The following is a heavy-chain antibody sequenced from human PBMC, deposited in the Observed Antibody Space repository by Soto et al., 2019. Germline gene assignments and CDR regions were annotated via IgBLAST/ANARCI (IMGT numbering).Heavy chain of an antibody. CDR3: VRQPYGAYRYFFDN. CDR1: GGSFSGYY. D-gene: IGHD4-17*01. J-gene: IGHJ4*02. V-gene: IGHV4-34*01. CDR2: IDQSGST. Sequence: SETLSLTCAVYGGSFSGYYWNWLRQPPGEGLEWIGKIDQSGSTNYNPSLKSRVTMSVDTSRSQFSLKLTSVTAMDTAVYYCVRQPYGAYRYFFDNWGQRTPVTVSS.